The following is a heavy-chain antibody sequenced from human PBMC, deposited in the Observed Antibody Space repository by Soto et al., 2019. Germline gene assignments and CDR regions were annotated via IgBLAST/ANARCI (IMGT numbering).Heavy chain of an antibody. V-gene: IGHV4-30-2*01. CDR3: ARGGGYDPFDY. Sequence: QLQLHQSGSGLVKASQTLSLTCTLSGASITYGGYYWSWIRQPPGKDLEWLGYISHLESTFYNPSFQSRLTLSIDRSKNQFSLRLASMTAADTAVYYCARGGGYDPFDYWGQGTLVTVAS. CDR1: GASITYGGYY. J-gene: IGHJ4*02. D-gene: IGHD5-12*01. CDR2: ISHLEST.